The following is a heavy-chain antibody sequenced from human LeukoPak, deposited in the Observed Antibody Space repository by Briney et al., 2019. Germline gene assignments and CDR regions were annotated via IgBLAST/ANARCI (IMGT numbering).Heavy chain of an antibody. D-gene: IGHD4-17*01. J-gene: IGHJ4*02. Sequence: GASVKVSCKASGYTFTGYYMHWVRQAPGQGIEWMGWINPNSGGTNYAQKFQGRVTMTRDTSISTAYMELSRLRSDDTAVYYCARGPTVTTFRIDYWGQGTLVTVSS. CDR1: GYTFTGYY. CDR3: ARGPTVTTFRIDY. CDR2: INPNSGGT. V-gene: IGHV1-2*02.